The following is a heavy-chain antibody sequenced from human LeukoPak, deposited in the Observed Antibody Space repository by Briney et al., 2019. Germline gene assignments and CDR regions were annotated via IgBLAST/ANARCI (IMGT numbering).Heavy chain of an antibody. Sequence: SETLSLTCTVSGYSISSGYYWGWIRQPPGKGLEWVGSIHHSGGTYYNPSLKSRVSTSVDTSKNQFSLKLSSVTAADTAVYYCARVAWSGSTSDVFDIWGQGTMVTVSS. CDR3: ARVAWSGSTSDVFDI. CDR2: IHHSGGT. CDR1: GYSISSGYY. D-gene: IGHD3-3*01. V-gene: IGHV4-38-2*02. J-gene: IGHJ3*02.